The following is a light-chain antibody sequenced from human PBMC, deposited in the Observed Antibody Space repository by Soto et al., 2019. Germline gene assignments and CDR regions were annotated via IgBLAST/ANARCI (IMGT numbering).Light chain of an antibody. V-gene: IGLV2-14*01. CDR2: EVS. Sequence: QSVLTQPASVSGSPGQSITISCTGTSSDVGGYNYVSWSQQHPGKAPQLMIYEVSNRPSGVSNRFSGSKSGNTASLTISGLQAEDEADYYCSSYTSSGTYVFGTGTQLTVL. CDR1: SSDVGGYNY. CDR3: SSYTSSGTYV. J-gene: IGLJ1*01.